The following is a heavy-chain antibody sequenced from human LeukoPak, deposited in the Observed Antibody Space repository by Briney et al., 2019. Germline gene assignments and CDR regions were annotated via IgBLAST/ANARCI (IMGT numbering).Heavy chain of an antibody. J-gene: IGHJ4*02. CDR2: IRSKAYGETA. Sequence: GSLRLSCTASGFTFGDYAMSWIRPAPGKGLEWVGFIRSKAYGETADYAASVKGRFTISRDDSKAIAYLQKNSLKTEDTAVYHCTRDRGAYNLYDYWGQGTLVTVSS. D-gene: IGHD1-1*01. CDR1: GFTFGDYA. V-gene: IGHV3-49*03. CDR3: TRDRGAYNLYDY.